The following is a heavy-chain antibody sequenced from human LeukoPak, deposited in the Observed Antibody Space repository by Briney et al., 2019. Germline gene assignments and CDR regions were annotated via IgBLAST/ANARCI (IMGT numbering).Heavy chain of an antibody. CDR3: SRDLSWSFDY. J-gene: IGHJ4*02. Sequence: WIRQPPGKGLEWVGFIRSKAYGGTTEYAASVEGRFTISRDDSKSIAYLQMNSPKTEDTAVYYCSRDLSWSFDYWGQGTLVTVSS. V-gene: IGHV3-49*02. CDR2: IRSKAYGGTT. D-gene: IGHD6-13*01.